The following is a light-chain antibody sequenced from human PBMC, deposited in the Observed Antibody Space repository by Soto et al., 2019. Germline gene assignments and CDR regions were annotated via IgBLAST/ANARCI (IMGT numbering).Light chain of an antibody. J-gene: IGKJ4*01. V-gene: IGKV3-15*01. CDR3: QQYKNWPPLT. Sequence: EIGMTQSPATLSVSPGETATLSCRASQSVGSAVAWYQHKPGQAPRLLIVGASIRATGVPGRFSGGGSGTEFTLTISSLQSEDFAVYYCQQYKNWPPLTFGGGTTVEIK. CDR2: GAS. CDR1: QSVGSA.